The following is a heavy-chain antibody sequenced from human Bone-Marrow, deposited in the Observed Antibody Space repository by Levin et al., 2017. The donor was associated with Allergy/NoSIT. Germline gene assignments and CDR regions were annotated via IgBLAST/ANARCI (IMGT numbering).Heavy chain of an antibody. D-gene: IGHD1-7*01. V-gene: IGHV1-8*01. J-gene: IGHJ6*02. CDR2: MSPNTGNT. CDR3: QAWNYDGPSVDHYYGMNV. CDR1: GFTFTTYD. Sequence: ASVKVSCKASGFTFTTYDIYWVRQATGQGLEWVGWMSPNTGNTAYAQKFEGRVTMTSANSISPVTMELTRLTPEDTAVDYCQAWNYDGPSVDHYYGMNVWGQGTTVTVSS.